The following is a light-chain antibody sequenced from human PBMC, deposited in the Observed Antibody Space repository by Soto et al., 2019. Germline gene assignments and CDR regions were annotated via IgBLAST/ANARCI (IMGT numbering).Light chain of an antibody. Sequence: IVITQSPATLSVSPGESVTFSCRASQGINRNLAWYQQKPGQAPRLLFSGASTGETGIPARFSGSGSGTEFTLTINSLQSEDSAVDYCQQYYTWTVTFGGGTKVDIK. CDR3: QQYYTWTVT. CDR1: QGINRN. CDR2: GAS. V-gene: IGKV3-15*01. J-gene: IGKJ4*01.